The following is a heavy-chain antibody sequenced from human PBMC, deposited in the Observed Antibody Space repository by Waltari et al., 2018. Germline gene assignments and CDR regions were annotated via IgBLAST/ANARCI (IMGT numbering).Heavy chain of an antibody. J-gene: IGHJ4*02. CDR3: ARSAMAETFDY. CDR2: IYSSGST. D-gene: IGHD6-19*01. CDR1: GGSIRSYY. V-gene: IGHV4-59*01. Sequence: QVQLQESGPGLVRPSESLSPPCTVPGGSIRSYYWSWIRQPPGKGLDGIGYIYSSGSTNYNSSLKSRVPISVDTSKNQFSLKLSSVTAADTAVYYCARSAMAETFDYWGQGTLVTVSS.